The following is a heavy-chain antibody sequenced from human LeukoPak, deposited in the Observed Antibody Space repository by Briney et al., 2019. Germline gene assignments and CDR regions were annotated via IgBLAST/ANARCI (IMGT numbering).Heavy chain of an antibody. CDR2: IYYSGST. J-gene: IGHJ4*02. Sequence: SETLSLTCTVSGGSISSGGYYWSWIRQHPGKGLEWIGYIYYSGSTNYNPSLKSRVTISVDTSKNQFSLKLSSATAADTAVYYCARDGAAAGIFDYWGQGTLVTVSS. CDR1: GGSISSGGYY. CDR3: ARDGAAAGIFDY. D-gene: IGHD6-13*01. V-gene: IGHV4-61*08.